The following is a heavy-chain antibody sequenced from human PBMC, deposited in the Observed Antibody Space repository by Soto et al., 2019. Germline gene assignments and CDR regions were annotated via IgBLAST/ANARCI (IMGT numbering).Heavy chain of an antibody. J-gene: IGHJ3*02. CDR2: IIPILGIA. CDR3: ARDWHYYGSGSYYRRGRVAFDI. CDR1: GGTFSSYT. V-gene: IGHV1-69*08. D-gene: IGHD3-10*01. Sequence: QVQLVQSGAEVKKPGSSVKVSCKASGGTFSSYTISWVRQAPGQGLEWMGRIIPILGIANYAQKFQGRVPITADKSTSTAYMELIRLRSEDTAVYYCARDWHYYGSGSYYRRGRVAFDIGVQGTMVTVSS.